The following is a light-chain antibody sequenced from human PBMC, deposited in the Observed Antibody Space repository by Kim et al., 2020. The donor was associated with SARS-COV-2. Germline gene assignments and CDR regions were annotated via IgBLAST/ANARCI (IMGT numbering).Light chain of an antibody. J-gene: IGLJ3*02. CDR2: GDS. Sequence: GALGQTARITCGGNNIGTKNVHWFQQKPGQAPVLVICGDSNRPSGIPERFSGSNSGNTATLTISRAQPGDEADYYCQVWDSSTGVFGGGTQLTVL. CDR3: QVWDSSTGV. CDR1: NIGTKN. V-gene: IGLV3-9*01.